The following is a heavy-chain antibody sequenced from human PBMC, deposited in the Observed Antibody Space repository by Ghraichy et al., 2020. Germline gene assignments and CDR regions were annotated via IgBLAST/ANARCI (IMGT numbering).Heavy chain of an antibody. J-gene: IGHJ5*02. Sequence: SVKVSCKASGGTFSSYAISWVRQAPGQGLEWMGGIIPIFGTANYAQKFQGRVTITADESTSTAYMELSSLRSEDTAVYYCARGVVVAATPVRWFDPWGQGTLVTVSS. V-gene: IGHV1-69*13. CDR2: IIPIFGTA. CDR1: GGTFSSYA. D-gene: IGHD2-15*01. CDR3: ARGVVVAATPVRWFDP.